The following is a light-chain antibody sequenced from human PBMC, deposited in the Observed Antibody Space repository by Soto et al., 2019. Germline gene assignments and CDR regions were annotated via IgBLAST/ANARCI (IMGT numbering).Light chain of an antibody. Sequence: DIQMTQSPSSLSASEGDRVTITCQSSHDVSRNLNWFQQKPGEAPQLLIYDASNLERGVPSRFSGSGSGTDFTLTISSLQPEDVATCYCQQYNSMLSFGGGTEVEIK. J-gene: IGKJ4*01. CDR2: DAS. CDR3: QQYNSMLS. V-gene: IGKV1-33*01. CDR1: HDVSRN.